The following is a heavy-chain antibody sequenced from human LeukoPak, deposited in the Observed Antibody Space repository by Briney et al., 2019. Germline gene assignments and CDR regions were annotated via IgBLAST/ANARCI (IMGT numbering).Heavy chain of an antibody. Sequence: WETLSLTCTVSGGSVSPYYWSWIRQFPGKGLEWIGYVYHSGNTDYHPSLKSRLTMSIDTSKNQFSLKLNSVTAADTAVYFCARGQALVTASFDFWGQGTLVTVSS. J-gene: IGHJ4*02. V-gene: IGHV4-59*02. D-gene: IGHD2-21*02. CDR1: GGSVSPYY. CDR2: VYHSGNT. CDR3: ARGQALVTASFDF.